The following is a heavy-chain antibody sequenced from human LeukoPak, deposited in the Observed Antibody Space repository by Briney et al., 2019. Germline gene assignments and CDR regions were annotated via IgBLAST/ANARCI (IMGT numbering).Heavy chain of an antibody. Sequence: GRSLRLSCAASGFTFSSYGMHWVRQAPGKGLEWVAVIWYDGSNKYYADSVKGRFTISRDNSKNTLYLQMNSLRAEDTAAYYCAREGHIVVVTAIYFDYWGQGTLVTVSS. CDR2: IWYDGSNK. J-gene: IGHJ4*02. D-gene: IGHD2-21*02. CDR1: GFTFSSYG. V-gene: IGHV3-33*01. CDR3: AREGHIVVVTAIYFDY.